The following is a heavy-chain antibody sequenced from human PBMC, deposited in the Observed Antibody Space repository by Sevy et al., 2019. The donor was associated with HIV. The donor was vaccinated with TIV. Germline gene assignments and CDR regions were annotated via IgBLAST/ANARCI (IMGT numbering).Heavy chain of an antibody. D-gene: IGHD3-10*01. CDR3: TDIGQVPFDY. V-gene: IGHV3-15*07. CDR1: GFTFSQAW. J-gene: IGHJ4*02. CDR2: IKTKIYGGTT. Sequence: GGSLRLSCGASGFTFSQAWMDWVRQAPGKGLEWVGRIKTKIYGGTTDYAAPVKGRFTISKDDSESKLYLQMNGLKTEDTAVYYCTDIGQVPFDYWGQGALVTVSS.